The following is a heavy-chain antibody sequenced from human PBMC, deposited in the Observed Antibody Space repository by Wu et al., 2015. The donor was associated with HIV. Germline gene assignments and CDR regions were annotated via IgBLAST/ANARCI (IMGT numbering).Heavy chain of an antibody. CDR3: ARPSAWFGESPHAFDI. J-gene: IGHJ3*02. Sequence: QVQLVQSGAEVKKAGSSVKVSCKASGGTFSSHAIGWVRQSPGEGLEWMGGISPISRIANYAQKFQGRVTITTDEVISTVYMALSSLRYEDTAVYYCARPSAWFGESPHAFDIWGQGTVVTVSS. D-gene: IGHD3-10*01. V-gene: IGHV1-69*05. CDR1: GGTFSSHA. CDR2: ISPISRIA.